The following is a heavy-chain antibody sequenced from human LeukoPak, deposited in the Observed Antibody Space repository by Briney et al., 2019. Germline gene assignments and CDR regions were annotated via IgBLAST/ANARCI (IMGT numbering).Heavy chain of an antibody. CDR1: GFTFSSYA. V-gene: IGHV3-23*01. J-gene: IGHJ4*02. CDR2: ISGSGGST. D-gene: IGHD3-10*01. Sequence: GSLRLSCAASGFTFSSYAIHWVRQAPGKGLEWVSAISGSGGSTYYADSVKGRFTISRDNSKNTLYLQMNSLRAEDTAVYYCAPSIYGSGSYYNGYYFDYWGQGTLVTVSS. CDR3: APSIYGSGSYYNGYYFDY.